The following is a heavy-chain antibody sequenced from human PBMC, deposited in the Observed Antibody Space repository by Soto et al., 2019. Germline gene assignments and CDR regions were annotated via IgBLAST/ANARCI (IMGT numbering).Heavy chain of an antibody. CDR1: GFTFSSYG. CDR2: ISYDGSNK. V-gene: IGHV3-30*18. J-gene: IGHJ6*02. Sequence: GGSLRLSCAASGFTFSSYGMHWVRQAPGKGLEWVAVISYDGSNKYYADSVKGRFTISRDNSKNTLYLQMNSLRAEDTAVYYCAKGSSWYYYYGMDVWGQGTTVTVSS. D-gene: IGHD6-13*01. CDR3: AKGSSWYYYYGMDV.